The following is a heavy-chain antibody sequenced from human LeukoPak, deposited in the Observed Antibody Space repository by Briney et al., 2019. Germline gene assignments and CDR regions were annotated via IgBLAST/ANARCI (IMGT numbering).Heavy chain of an antibody. CDR2: MNPNSGNT. D-gene: IGHD3-16*02. J-gene: IGHJ4*02. CDR1: GYTFTSDD. Sequence: PVASVKVSCKASGYTFTSDDINWLRQATGQGLEWMGWMNPNSGNTGYAQKFQGRVTMTRNTSISTAYMELSSLRSEDTAVYYCARVTFGGVVADFDYWGQGTLVTVSS. CDR3: ARVTFGGVVADFDY. V-gene: IGHV1-8*01.